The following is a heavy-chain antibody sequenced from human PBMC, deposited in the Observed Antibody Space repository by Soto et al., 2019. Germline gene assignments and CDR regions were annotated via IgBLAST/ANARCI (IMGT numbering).Heavy chain of an antibody. CDR1: GGTFNTYA. CDR3: AREVQVHTPAFVY. CDR2: ISPMFGAA. V-gene: IGHV1-69*19. J-gene: IGHJ4*02. D-gene: IGHD3-10*01. Sequence: QVQLVQSGAEMKKPGSSVKVSCQSSGGTFNTYAMNWVRQAPGQGPEWMGDISPMFGAANYAPKFQGGVTITADESTGTSYMQLSSVTSEDTALDFCAREVQVHTPAFVYWGQGTLVTVSS.